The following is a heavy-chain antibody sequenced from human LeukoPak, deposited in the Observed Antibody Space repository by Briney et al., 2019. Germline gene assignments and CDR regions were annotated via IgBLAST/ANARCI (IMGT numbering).Heavy chain of an antibody. J-gene: IGHJ4*02. CDR1: GFSFSDYS. CDR2: ISSSSSTI. CDR3: VKGLNSFDY. Sequence: PGGSLRLSCAASGFSFSDYSMNWVRQAPGQGLEWVSYISSSSSTIYYADSVKGRFTISRDNAKSSLYLQMNSLRDEDTAVYYCVKGLNSFDYWGQGTLVTVSS. V-gene: IGHV3-48*02. D-gene: IGHD2/OR15-2a*01.